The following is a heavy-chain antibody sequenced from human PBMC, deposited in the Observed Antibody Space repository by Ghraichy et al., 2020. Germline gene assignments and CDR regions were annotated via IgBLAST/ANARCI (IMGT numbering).Heavy chain of an antibody. CDR3: AKIRQWLVSLCDF. CDR1: GFTFSNYA. J-gene: IGHJ4*02. Sequence: GGSLRLSCAASGFTFSNYAMSWVRQAPGKGLEWVSAIPAGGTSTYYADSVKGRFTISRDNSKNTLFLQMNSLRAEDTAVYYCAKIRQWLVSLCDFWGQGTLVTVSS. CDR2: IPAGGTST. V-gene: IGHV3-23*01. D-gene: IGHD6-19*01.